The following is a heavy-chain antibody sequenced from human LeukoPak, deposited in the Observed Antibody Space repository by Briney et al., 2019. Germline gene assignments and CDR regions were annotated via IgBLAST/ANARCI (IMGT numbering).Heavy chain of an antibody. J-gene: IGHJ4*02. CDR1: GFTFSSYA. CDR2: ISGSGGST. D-gene: IGHD3-22*01. Sequence: GGSLRLPCAASGFTFSSYAMSWVRQAPGKGLEWVSAISGSGGSTYYADSAKGRFTISRDNSKNTLYLQMNSLRAEDTAVYYCAKWAVGDSSGYYYGYWGQGTLVTVSS. CDR3: AKWAVGDSSGYYYGY. V-gene: IGHV3-23*01.